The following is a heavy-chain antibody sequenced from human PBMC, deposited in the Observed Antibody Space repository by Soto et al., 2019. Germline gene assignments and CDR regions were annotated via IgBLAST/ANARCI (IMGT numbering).Heavy chain of an antibody. J-gene: IGHJ4*02. V-gene: IGHV3-30*18. Sequence: GGSLRLSCAASGFTFSSYGMHWVRQAPGKGLEWVAVISYDGSNKYYADSVKGRFTISRDNSKNTLYLQMNSLRAEDTAVYYCAEEKVVAATPGDYWGQGTLVTVSS. CDR1: GFTFSSYG. CDR3: AEEKVVAATPGDY. D-gene: IGHD2-15*01. CDR2: ISYDGSNK.